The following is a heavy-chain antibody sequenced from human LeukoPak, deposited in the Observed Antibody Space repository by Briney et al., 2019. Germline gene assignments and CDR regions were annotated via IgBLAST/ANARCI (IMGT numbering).Heavy chain of an antibody. V-gene: IGHV4-38-2*01. CDR1: GYSISSGYY. CDR2: IYHSGST. D-gene: IGHD7-27*01. J-gene: IGHJ4*02. Sequence: SETLSLTCAVSGYSISSGYYWGWIRQPPGKGLEWIGSIYHSGSTYYNPSLKSRVTISVDTSKNQFSLKLSSVTAADMAVYYCASLNWGQGYWGQGTLVTVSS. CDR3: ASLNWGQGY.